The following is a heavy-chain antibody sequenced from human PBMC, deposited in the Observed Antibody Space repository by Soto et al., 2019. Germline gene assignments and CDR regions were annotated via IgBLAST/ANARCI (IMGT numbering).Heavy chain of an antibody. J-gene: IGHJ6*02. CDR2: TYYRSKWYN. CDR1: GDSVSSNSAA. D-gene: IGHD5-12*01. Sequence: SQTLSLTCAISGDSVSSNSAAWNWIRQSPSRGLEWLGRTYYRSKWYNDYAVSVKSRITINPDTSKNQFSLQLNSVTPEDTAVYYCARDEMATIVDYYYYGMGVWGQGTTVTVSS. CDR3: ARDEMATIVDYYYYGMGV. V-gene: IGHV6-1*01.